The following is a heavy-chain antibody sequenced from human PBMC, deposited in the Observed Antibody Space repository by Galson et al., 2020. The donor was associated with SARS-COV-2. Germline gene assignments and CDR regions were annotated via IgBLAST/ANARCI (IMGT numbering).Heavy chain of an antibody. J-gene: IGHJ3*02. D-gene: IGHD3-10*01. CDR3: ARHDLLVRGVMSTFDI. Sequence: GESLKISCTDSGYTFSTYWIGWVRQTPEKGLEWMGLIHPGDSDTRYSPSFQGHVTISADKFTNTAYLPWSSLETSDTAIYYCARHDLLVRGVMSTFDIWGQGTKVTVSS. CDR1: GYTFSTYW. V-gene: IGHV5-51*01. CDR2: IHPGDSDT.